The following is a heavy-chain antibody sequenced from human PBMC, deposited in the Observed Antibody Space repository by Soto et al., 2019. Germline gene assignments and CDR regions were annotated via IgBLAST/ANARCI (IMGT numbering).Heavy chain of an antibody. CDR3: AKALCSSTSCYTPPYDY. CDR2: ISYDGSNK. V-gene: IGHV3-30*18. D-gene: IGHD2-2*02. J-gene: IGHJ4*02. Sequence: GGSLRLSCAASGFTFSSYGMHWVRQAPGKGLEWVAVISYDGSNKYNADSVKGRFTISRDNSKNTLYLQMNSLRAEDTAVYYCAKALCSSTSCYTPPYDYWGQGTLVTVSS. CDR1: GFTFSSYG.